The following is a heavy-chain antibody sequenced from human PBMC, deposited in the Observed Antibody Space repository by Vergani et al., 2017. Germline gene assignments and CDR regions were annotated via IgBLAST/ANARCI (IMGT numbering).Heavy chain of an antibody. CDR2: IYHSGST. J-gene: IGHJ4*02. Sequence: QVQLQESGPGLVKPSETLSLTCTVSGYSISSGYYWGWIRQPPGKGLEWIGSIYHSGSTYYNPSLKSRVTISVDTSKNQFSLKLSPVTAADTAVYYCARDIVVVTAMEDYWGQGTLVTVSS. D-gene: IGHD2-21*02. CDR1: GYSISSGYY. V-gene: IGHV4-38-2*02. CDR3: ARDIVVVTAMEDY.